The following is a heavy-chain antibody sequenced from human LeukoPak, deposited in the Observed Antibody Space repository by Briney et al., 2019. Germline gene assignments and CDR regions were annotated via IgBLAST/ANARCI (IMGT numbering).Heavy chain of an antibody. D-gene: IGHD4-17*01. CDR2: ISSSGNTI. V-gene: IGHV3-48*03. Sequence: PGGSLRLSCAASGFTFSTYEMNWVRQAPGKGLEWVSYISSSGNTIYYADSVEGRFTISRDNAKNSLHLQMNSLTAEDTALYYCARENYGDHGDGMDVWGQGTTVTVSS. J-gene: IGHJ6*02. CDR3: ARENYGDHGDGMDV. CDR1: GFTFSTYE.